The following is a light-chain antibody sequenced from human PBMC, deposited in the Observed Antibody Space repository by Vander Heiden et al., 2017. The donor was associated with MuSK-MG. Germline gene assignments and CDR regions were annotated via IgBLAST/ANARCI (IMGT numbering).Light chain of an antibody. CDR1: QSISSD. CDR3: QQYNNWPLT. CDR2: GAS. Sequence: PATLSVSPGERATLSCRASQSISSDLAWYQQKPGQAPRLLIYGASTRATVIPARFSGSGSGTEFTLIISSLQSEDFAVYYCQQYNNWPLTFGQGTKVEI. J-gene: IGKJ1*01. V-gene: IGKV3-15*01.